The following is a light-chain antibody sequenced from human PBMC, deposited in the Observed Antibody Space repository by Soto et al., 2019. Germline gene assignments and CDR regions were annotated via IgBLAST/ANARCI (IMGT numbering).Light chain of an antibody. J-gene: IGKJ5*01. CDR2: AAS. CDR3: QQYNNWS. V-gene: IGKV3-15*01. Sequence: EIVLTQSPGTLSLSPGERFTLSCRASQSVGSNLAWYQQKPGQAPRLLIYAASTRATGIPARFSGSGSGTEFTLTISSLQSEDFAVYYCQQYNNWSFGQGTRLEIK. CDR1: QSVGSN.